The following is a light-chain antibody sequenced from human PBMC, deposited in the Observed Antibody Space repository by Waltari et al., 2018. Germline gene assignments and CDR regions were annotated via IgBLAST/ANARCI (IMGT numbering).Light chain of an antibody. CDR1: QSVTISY. CDR3: QQYGSSPAIT. V-gene: IGKV3-20*01. J-gene: IGKJ4*01. Sequence: EIVLTQSPGTLSLSPGERATLSCRARQSVTISYLSWYQQKPGPAPRLLIYGAASRATGIPDRFSGSGSGTDFTLTISRLEPEDFAVYYCQQYGSSPAITFGGGTKVEIK. CDR2: GAA.